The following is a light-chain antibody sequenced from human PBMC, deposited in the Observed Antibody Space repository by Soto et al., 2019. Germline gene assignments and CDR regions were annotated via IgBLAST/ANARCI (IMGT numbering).Light chain of an antibody. V-gene: IGKV1-27*01. CDR2: AAS. CDR3: QKYSSVPV. Sequence: DIQMTQSPPSLSASVGDRVTITCRASQDIRNFVAWYQQKPGKAPKLLIYAASTLHSGVPSRFSVSGSGTDFTLTINSLQPEDVATYSCQKYSSVPVFGPGTKVEIK. CDR1: QDIRNF. J-gene: IGKJ3*01.